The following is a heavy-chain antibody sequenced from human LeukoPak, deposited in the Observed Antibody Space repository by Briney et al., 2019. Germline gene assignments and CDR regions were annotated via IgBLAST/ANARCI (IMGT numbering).Heavy chain of an antibody. Sequence: SQTLSLTCTVSGGSISSGDYYWSWIRQPPGKGLEWIGYIYYSGSTYYNPSLKSRVTISVDTSKNQFSLKLSSVTAADTAVYYCSRHSSNFYFDYWGQGTLVTVSS. CDR3: SRHSSNFYFDY. J-gene: IGHJ4*02. CDR1: GGSISSGDYY. D-gene: IGHD6-13*01. CDR2: IYYSGST. V-gene: IGHV4-30-4*08.